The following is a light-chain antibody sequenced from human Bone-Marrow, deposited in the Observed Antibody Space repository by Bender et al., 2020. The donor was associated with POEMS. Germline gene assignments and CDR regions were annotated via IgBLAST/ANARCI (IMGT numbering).Light chain of an antibody. CDR1: KLEDRY. J-gene: IGLJ1*01. CDR2: ADN. CDR3: RAWDRAAAYA. Sequence: SYDLTQPPSVSVSPGQTATITCSGDKLEDRYVCWFQQKPGQSPVSVIYADNKRPSGAPARFSGSIPGNPATLTISGPHPVDEADYYCRAWDRAAAYAFGTGTTVSVL. V-gene: IGLV3-1*01.